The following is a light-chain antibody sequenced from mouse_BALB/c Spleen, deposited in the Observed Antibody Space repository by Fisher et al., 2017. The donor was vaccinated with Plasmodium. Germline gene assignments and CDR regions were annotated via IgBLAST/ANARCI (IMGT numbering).Light chain of an antibody. V-gene: IGKV14-111*01. CDR1: QDINSY. J-gene: IGKJ1*01. CDR2: RAN. Sequence: TQSPSSMYASLGERVTITCKASQDINSYLTWFQQKPGKSPKTMIYRANRLVDGVPSRFSGSGSGQDYSLTISSLEHEDMGIYYCLQYGEFPPTFGGGTTLEIK. CDR3: LQYGEFPPT.